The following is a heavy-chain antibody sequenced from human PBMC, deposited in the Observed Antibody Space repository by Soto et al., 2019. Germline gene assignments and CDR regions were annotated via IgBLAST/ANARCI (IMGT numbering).Heavy chain of an antibody. CDR2: IDPSDSCT. CDR1: GYSFTSYW. D-gene: IGHD4-4*01. J-gene: IGHJ5*02. Sequence: GESLKISCKGSGYSFTSYWISWVRQMPGKGLEWMGRIDPSDSCTNYSPSFQGHVTISADKSISTAYLQWSSLKASDTAMYYCARQNDYKSWFDPWGQGTLVTVSS. CDR3: ARQNDYKSWFDP. V-gene: IGHV5-10-1*01.